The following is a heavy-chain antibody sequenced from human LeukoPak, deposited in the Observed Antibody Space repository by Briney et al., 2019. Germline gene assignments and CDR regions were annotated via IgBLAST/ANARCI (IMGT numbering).Heavy chain of an antibody. CDR3: ARALSYCSGGSCYSEDWFDP. CDR1: GYTFTGYY. D-gene: IGHD2-15*01. Sequence: ASVTVSCKASGYTFTGYYMHWVRQAPGQGLEWMGWINPNSGGTNYAQKFQGRVTMTRDTSISTAYMELSRLRSDDTAVYYCARALSYCSGGSCYSEDWFDPWGQGTLVTVSS. CDR2: INPNSGGT. J-gene: IGHJ5*02. V-gene: IGHV1-2*02.